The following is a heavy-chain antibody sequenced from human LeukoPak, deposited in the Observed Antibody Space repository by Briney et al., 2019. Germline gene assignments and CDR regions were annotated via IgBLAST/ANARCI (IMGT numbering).Heavy chain of an antibody. CDR1: GFTFSTYN. V-gene: IGHV3-21*01. CDR2: ITSSSSYA. D-gene: IGHD5-12*01. Sequence: GGSLRLSCEASGFTFSTYNMNWVRQAPGKRLEWVSSITSSSSYAFYADSVKGRFTVSRDNAKSSLYLQMNNLRAEDTAVYYCARDPYSGHYGNDYYYYMDVWGKGTTVTISS. J-gene: IGHJ6*03. CDR3: ARDPYSGHYGNDYYYYMDV.